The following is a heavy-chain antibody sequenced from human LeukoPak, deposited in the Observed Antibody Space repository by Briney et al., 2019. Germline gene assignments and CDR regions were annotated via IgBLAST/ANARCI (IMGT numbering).Heavy chain of an antibody. V-gene: IGHV3-7*03. CDR3: ARGGGLDV. CDR1: GFTFRTYW. D-gene: IGHD3-16*01. CDR2: INHNGNVN. J-gene: IGHJ6*02. Sequence: GGSLRLSCAASGFTFRTYWMNWARQAPGKGLEWVASINHNGNVNYYVDSVKGRFTISRDNAKNSLYLQMSNLRAEDTAVYFCARGGGLDVWGQGATVTVSS.